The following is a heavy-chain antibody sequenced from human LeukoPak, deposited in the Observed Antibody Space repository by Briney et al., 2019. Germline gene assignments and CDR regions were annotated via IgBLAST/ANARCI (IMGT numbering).Heavy chain of an antibody. Sequence: GGSLRLSCAASGFAVSSNYVSWVRQAPGKGLEWVSVIYSGGSTYYADSVKGRFTISRDNSKNTLYLQMNSLRAEDTAVYYCARERGYYYDSSGYFDYWGQGTLVTVSS. CDR2: IYSGGST. CDR3: ARERGYYYDSSGYFDY. V-gene: IGHV3-66*02. CDR1: GFAVSSNY. D-gene: IGHD3-22*01. J-gene: IGHJ4*02.